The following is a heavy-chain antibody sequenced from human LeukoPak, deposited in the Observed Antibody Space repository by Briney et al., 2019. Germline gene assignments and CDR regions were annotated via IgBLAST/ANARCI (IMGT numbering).Heavy chain of an antibody. D-gene: IGHD3-22*01. CDR2: ISGRGGST. J-gene: IGHJ4*02. CDR3: AKPYYYDSSGYYQYFDY. V-gene: IGHV3-23*01. CDR1: GFTFSSYA. Sequence: GGSLRLSCAASGFTFSSYAMSWVRQAPGKGLEWVSAISGRGGSTYYADSVKGRFTISRDNSKNTLYLQMNSLRAEDTAVYYCAKPYYYDSSGYYQYFDYWGQGTLVTVSS.